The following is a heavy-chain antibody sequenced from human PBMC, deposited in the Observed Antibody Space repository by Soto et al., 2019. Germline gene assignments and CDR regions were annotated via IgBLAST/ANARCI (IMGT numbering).Heavy chain of an antibody. CDR3: ASTASLDY. CDR2: IKQDASEK. J-gene: IGHJ4*02. D-gene: IGHD2-21*02. V-gene: IGHV3-7*01. CDR1: GFTFSIYW. Sequence: EVQLVESGGGLVQPGGSLRLSCAASGFTFSIYWMSWVRQAPGKGLEWVANIKQDASEKYYVDSVKGRFTISRDNARSSVYLQMNSLRAEDTAVYYCASTASLDYWGQGTLVTVSS.